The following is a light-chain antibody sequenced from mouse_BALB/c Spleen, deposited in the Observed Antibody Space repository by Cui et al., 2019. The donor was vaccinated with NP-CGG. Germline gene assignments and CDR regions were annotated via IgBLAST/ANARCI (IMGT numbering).Light chain of an antibody. J-gene: IGLJ1*01. Sequence: QAVVTQVSALTTSPGETVTLTCRSSTGAVKISNYANWVQKKPDNLFTGLIGGTSNRVPGVPARFSGSLIGDKAALTITGAQTEDEAIYFCALWYSNHWVFGGGTKLTVL. CDR3: ALWYSNHWV. CDR2: GTS. V-gene: IGLV1*01. CDR1: TGAVKISNY.